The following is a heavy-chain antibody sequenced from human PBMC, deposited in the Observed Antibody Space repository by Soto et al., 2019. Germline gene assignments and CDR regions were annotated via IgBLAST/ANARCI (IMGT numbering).Heavy chain of an antibody. V-gene: IGHV3-21*01. Sequence: EVQLVESGGGLVKPGGSLRLSCAASGFTFSSYSMNWVRQAPGKGLEWVSSISSSSSYIYYADSVKGPFTISRDNAKNSLYLQMNSLRAEDTAVYYCARDGTRMVGATAYYYYYGMDVWGQGTTVTVSS. D-gene: IGHD1-26*01. J-gene: IGHJ6*02. CDR1: GFTFSSYS. CDR2: ISSSSSYI. CDR3: ARDGTRMVGATAYYYYYGMDV.